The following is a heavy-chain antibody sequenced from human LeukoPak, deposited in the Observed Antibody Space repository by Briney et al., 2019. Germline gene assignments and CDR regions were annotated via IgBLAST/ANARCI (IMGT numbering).Heavy chain of an antibody. CDR2: ISSSSATI. J-gene: IGHJ4*02. CDR3: ARDTFQPGLVDD. CDR1: GFTFNTYS. V-gene: IGHV3-48*04. Sequence: GGSLRLSCVASGFTFNTYSMNWFRQAPGKGLEWISYISSSSATIYYADSVKGRFTISRDNAKNSLYLQMNSLRAEDTAVYYCARDTFQPGLVDDWGQGTLVTVSS. D-gene: IGHD2-2*01.